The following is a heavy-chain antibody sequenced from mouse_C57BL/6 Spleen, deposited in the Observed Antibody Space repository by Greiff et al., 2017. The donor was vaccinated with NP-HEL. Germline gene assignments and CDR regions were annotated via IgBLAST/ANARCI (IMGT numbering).Heavy chain of an antibody. J-gene: IGHJ2*01. D-gene: IGHD4-1*01. CDR2: ISYDGSN. CDR1: GYSITSGYY. CDR3: AREEDWAVGY. V-gene: IGHV3-6*01. Sequence: VQLQQSGPGLVKPSQSLSLTCSVTGYSITSGYYWNWIRQFPGNKLEWMGYISYDGSNNYNPSLKNRISVTRDTSKNQFFLKLNSVTTEDTATYYCAREEDWAVGYWGQGTTLTVSS.